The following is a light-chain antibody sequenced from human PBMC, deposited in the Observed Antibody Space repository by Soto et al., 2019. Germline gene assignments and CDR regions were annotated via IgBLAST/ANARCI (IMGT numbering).Light chain of an antibody. CDR1: QSLSRY. Sequence: ENALTQSPATLSLAPGERATLSCRASQSLSRYLAWYQQKPGQAPRLLIHETSKRATGVSARFSGSGSGTDFALTISRLETEDFAVYYCQQYGNSSWTFGQGTKVDIK. V-gene: IGKV3-11*01. CDR2: ETS. J-gene: IGKJ1*01. CDR3: QQYGNSSWT.